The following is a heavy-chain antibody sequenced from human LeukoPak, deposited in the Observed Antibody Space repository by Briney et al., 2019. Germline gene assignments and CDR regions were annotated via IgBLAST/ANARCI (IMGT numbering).Heavy chain of an antibody. V-gene: IGHV4-4*07. J-gene: IGHJ4*02. D-gene: IGHD6-6*01. CDR3: ARESYASSYVFDY. CDR2: IYTSGTT. CDR1: GDSISNYF. Sequence: SETLSLTCTVSGDSISNYFWSWIRQPAGKGLEWIRRIYTSGTTNYNPSLKSRVTMSIDTSKNQFSLKLSSVTAADTAMYYCARESYASSYVFDYWGQGTLVIVSS.